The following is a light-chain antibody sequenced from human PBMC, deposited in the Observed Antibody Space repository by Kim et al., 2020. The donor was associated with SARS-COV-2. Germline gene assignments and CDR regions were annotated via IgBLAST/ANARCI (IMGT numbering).Light chain of an antibody. CDR3: QQFNSYPLT. CDR1: QGISSA. V-gene: IGKV1-13*02. Sequence: AIQLTQSPSSLSASVGDRVTITCRASQGISSALGWYQQKPGIPPKLLIYDASTLESGAPSRFSGSGSGTDFTLTISSLQPEDFATYYCQQFNSYPLTFGGGTKVDIK. CDR2: DAS. J-gene: IGKJ4*01.